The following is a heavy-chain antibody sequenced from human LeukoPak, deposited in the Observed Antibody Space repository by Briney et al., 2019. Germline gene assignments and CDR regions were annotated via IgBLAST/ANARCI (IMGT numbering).Heavy chain of an antibody. Sequence: PSETLSLTCTVSGGSLSSSSYYRGWIRQPPGKELQWIASVYYSGRTNYSPSLKSRVTISVDTSEKQFSLQLNAVTAADTAVYYCARQGSAYYFDFWGQGLLVTVSS. CDR3: ARQGSAYYFDF. J-gene: IGHJ4*02. D-gene: IGHD2-15*01. CDR1: GGSLSSSSYY. CDR2: VYYSGRT. V-gene: IGHV4-39*01.